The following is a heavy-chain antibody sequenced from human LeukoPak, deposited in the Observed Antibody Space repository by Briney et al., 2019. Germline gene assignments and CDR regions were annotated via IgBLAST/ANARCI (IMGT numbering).Heavy chain of an antibody. V-gene: IGHV3-74*01. CDR1: GFTFSNYW. CDR2: IKSDGSST. CDR3: ASSSWSSEYLRY. Sequence: PGGSLRLSCATSGFTFSNYWMHWVRQAPGKGPVWVSRIKSDGSSTRFADSVQGRFTISRDNRKNTLYLQMNSLRAEDTAVYFCASSSWSSEYLRYWGQGTLVTVSS. D-gene: IGHD6-13*01. J-gene: IGHJ1*01.